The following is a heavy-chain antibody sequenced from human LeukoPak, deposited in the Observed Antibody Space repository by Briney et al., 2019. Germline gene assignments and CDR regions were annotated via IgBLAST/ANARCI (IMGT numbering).Heavy chain of an antibody. D-gene: IGHD3-10*01. V-gene: IGHV4-59*08. J-gene: IGHJ4*02. CDR1: GGSISNYY. Sequence: KPSETLSLTCTVSGGSISNYYWSWIRQPPGKGLEWIGHIYYSGATKYNPSLKSRITISVDTSKNQFSLMLSSVTAADMAVYYCARFGVTVVRGGKYYFDYWGQGTLVTVSS. CDR3: ARFGVTVVRGGKYYFDY. CDR2: IYYSGAT.